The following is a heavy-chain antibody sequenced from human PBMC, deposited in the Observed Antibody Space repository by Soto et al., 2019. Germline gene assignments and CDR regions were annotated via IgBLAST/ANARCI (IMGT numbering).Heavy chain of an antibody. V-gene: IGHV4-61*08. Sequence: TCTVSGGSIGSGGYYWSWIRQPPGKGLEWIGYIYYSGSTNYNPSLKSRVTISVDTSKNQFSLKLTSVTAADTAVYYCARGDTYFDYWGQGTLVTVSS. CDR3: ARGDTYFDY. D-gene: IGHD5-18*01. CDR1: GGSIGSGGYY. CDR2: IYYSGST. J-gene: IGHJ4*02.